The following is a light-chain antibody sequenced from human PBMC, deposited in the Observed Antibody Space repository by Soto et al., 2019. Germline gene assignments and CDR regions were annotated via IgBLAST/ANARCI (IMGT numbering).Light chain of an antibody. Sequence: DVQMTQSPSTLSASVGDRVTITCRASQGISNRLAWYQQKPGKAPKLLIYQASSLKSGVPSRFGGCGSGTEFTLTITSLQPDDFATYYCQQYNSHWTFGQGTKVEIK. J-gene: IGKJ1*01. V-gene: IGKV1-5*03. CDR1: QGISNR. CDR3: QQYNSHWT. CDR2: QAS.